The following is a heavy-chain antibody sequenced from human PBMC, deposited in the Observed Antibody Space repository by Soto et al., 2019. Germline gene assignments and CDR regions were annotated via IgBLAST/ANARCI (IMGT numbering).Heavy chain of an antibody. CDR2: IYYSGST. J-gene: IGHJ5*02. V-gene: IGHV4-39*01. Sequence: PSETLSLTCTVSGGSISSSSYYWGWIRQPPGKGLEWIGSIYYSGSTYYNPSLKSRVTISVDTSKNQFSLKLSSVTAADTAVYHCARTRSYGYWFDPWGQGTLVTVSS. CDR1: GGSISSSSYY. D-gene: IGHD3-10*01. CDR3: ARTRSYGYWFDP.